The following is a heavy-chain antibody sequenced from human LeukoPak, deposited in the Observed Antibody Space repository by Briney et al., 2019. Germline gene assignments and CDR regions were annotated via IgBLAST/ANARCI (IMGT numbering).Heavy chain of an antibody. CDR2: IHHSGST. CDR1: GGSFISGYY. V-gene: IGHV4-34*01. CDR3: ASFRWAVGFEY. J-gene: IGHJ4*02. Sequence: PSETLSLTCAVYGGSFISGYYWTFIRQPPGEGLEWIGEIHHSGSTNYNPSLKSRVTISLDTSKNQFSLKLNSVTAADTALYYCASFRWAVGFEYWGQGTLVTVSS. D-gene: IGHD6-13*01.